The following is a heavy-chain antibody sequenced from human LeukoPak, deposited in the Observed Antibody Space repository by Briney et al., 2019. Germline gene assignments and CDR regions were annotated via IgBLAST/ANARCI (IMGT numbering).Heavy chain of an antibody. D-gene: IGHD2-15*01. CDR3: AKGGGYSRNAFDI. V-gene: IGHV3-23*01. J-gene: IGHJ3*02. CDR1: GFTFSSYA. Sequence: DPGGSLRLPCAASGFTFSSYALSWVRQPPGKGLEWVSTISAPGGNTYYADSVTGRFTISRDSSKSTLYLQMNSLRAEDTAVYYCAKGGGYSRNAFDIWGQGTMVTVSS. CDR2: ISAPGGNT.